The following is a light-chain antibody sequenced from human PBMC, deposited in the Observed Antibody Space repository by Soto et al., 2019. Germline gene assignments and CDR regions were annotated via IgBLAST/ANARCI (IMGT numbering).Light chain of an antibody. J-gene: IGKJ5*01. CDR3: QQRSNLPPT. V-gene: IGKV3-11*01. CDR2: DAY. CDR1: QFIDRY. Sequence: EIVLTHSPATLSLSPVERANVSCRASQFIDRYLAWYRQIPGQAPRLLIYDAYNRATGIPDRFSGGGSGTDFTLPISSLEPEDFAVYYCQQRSNLPPTFGQGTRLEIK.